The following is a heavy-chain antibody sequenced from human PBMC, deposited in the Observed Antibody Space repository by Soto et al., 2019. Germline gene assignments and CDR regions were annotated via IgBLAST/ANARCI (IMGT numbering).Heavy chain of an antibody. CDR2: IYPGDHET. Sequence: GESLKISCRCSGYTFSNFWIAWVRHLPGKGLEWMGIIYPGDHETRYSPSFHGKVTISADKFINTAYLQWSSLEASDSAFYYCARSPRSSPYFDYWGQGALVTVSS. CDR3: ARSPRSSPYFDY. J-gene: IGHJ4*02. CDR1: GYTFSNFW. D-gene: IGHD6-13*01. V-gene: IGHV5-51*01.